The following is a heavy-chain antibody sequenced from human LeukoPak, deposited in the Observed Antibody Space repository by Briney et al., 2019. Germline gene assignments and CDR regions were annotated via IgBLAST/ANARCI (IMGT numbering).Heavy chain of an antibody. CDR3: ACYSVLGRTFDC. J-gene: IGHJ4*02. D-gene: IGHD4-11*01. Sequence: SETLSLTCAVSGASMNDYYWSWIRQTRGKGLEWIGHVHHSFSSNFSPSLKSRVTMSMDTSKSQFSLRVTSVTAADTAVYYCACYSVLGRTFDCWGQGTQVTVSS. V-gene: IGHV4-59*01. CDR2: VHHSFSS. CDR1: GASMNDYY.